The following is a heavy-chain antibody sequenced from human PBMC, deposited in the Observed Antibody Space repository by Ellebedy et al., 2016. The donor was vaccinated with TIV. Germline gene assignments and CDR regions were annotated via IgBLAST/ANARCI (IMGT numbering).Heavy chain of an antibody. CDR2: IKHDGSET. V-gene: IGHV3-7*01. CDR1: GFIFGTYW. D-gene: IGHD3-22*01. Sequence: PGGSLRLSCAASGFIFGTYWMTWVRQAPGKGLEWVAHIKHDGSETYYADSVKGRFTVSRDNAKNSLYRQMNSLRAEYTAVYYCARDTSPYTFDSSGGFDYWGQGTLVTVSS. J-gene: IGHJ4*02. CDR3: ARDTSPYTFDSSGGFDY.